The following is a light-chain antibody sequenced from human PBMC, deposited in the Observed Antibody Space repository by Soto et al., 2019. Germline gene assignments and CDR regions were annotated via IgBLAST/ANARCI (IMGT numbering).Light chain of an antibody. J-gene: IGLJ1*01. CDR3: SSFTNSRTFV. Sequence: QSALAQPASVSGSPGQSITISCTGTSSDVGRYNYVSWFQQHPGKAPKLLIYDVSNWPSGVSDRFSGSKSGNTASLTISGLQAEDEADYYCSSFTNSRTFVFGPVTKVTVL. CDR2: DVS. CDR1: SSDVGRYNY. V-gene: IGLV2-14*01.